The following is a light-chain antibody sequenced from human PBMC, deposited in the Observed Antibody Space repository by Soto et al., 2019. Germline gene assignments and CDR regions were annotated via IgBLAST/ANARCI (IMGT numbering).Light chain of an antibody. CDR1: SSDVGGYNY. CDR3: SSNTSSSTWV. J-gene: IGLJ3*02. Sequence: QSALTQPASVSGSPGQSITISCTGTSSDVGGYNYVSWYQQHPGKAPKFMIYEVSNRPSGVSNRFSGSKSGNTASLTISGLQAEDEADYYCSSNTSSSTWVFGGGTKLTVL. V-gene: IGLV2-14*01. CDR2: EVS.